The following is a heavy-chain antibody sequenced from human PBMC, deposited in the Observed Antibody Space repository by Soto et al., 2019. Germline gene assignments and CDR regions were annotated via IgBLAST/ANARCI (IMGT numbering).Heavy chain of an antibody. V-gene: IGHV4-31*03. D-gene: IGHD3-9*01. CDR1: GGSISSGGYY. J-gene: IGHJ5*02. Sequence: QVQLQESGPGLVKPSQTLSLTCTVSGGSISSGGYYWSWIRQHPGKGLEWIGYIYYSGSTYYNPSLKSRVTISVDTSKNQFSLKLSSVTAADTAVYYCARGPYYDILTGYYNNWFDPWGQGTLVTVSS. CDR3: ARGPYYDILTGYYNNWFDP. CDR2: IYYSGST.